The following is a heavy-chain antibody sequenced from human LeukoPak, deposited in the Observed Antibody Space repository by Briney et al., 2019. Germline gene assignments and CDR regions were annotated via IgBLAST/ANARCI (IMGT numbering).Heavy chain of an antibody. CDR3: ARVNGGYEKTYYFDY. J-gene: IGHJ4*02. V-gene: IGHV1-18*01. Sequence: ASVKVSCKASGYTFTSYGISWVRQAPGQGLEWMGWISAYNGNTNYAQKLQGRVTMTTDTSTSTAYMELRSLRSDDTAVYYCARVNGGYEKTYYFDYWGQGTLVTVSS. CDR1: GYTFTSYG. D-gene: IGHD5-12*01. CDR2: ISAYNGNT.